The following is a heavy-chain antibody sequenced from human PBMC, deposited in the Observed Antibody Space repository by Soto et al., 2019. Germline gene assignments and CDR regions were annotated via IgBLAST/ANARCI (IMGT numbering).Heavy chain of an antibody. J-gene: IGHJ4*02. CDR3: AKDPRHDCLWGSSPLTAGYFHY. D-gene: IGHD3-16*01. V-gene: IGHV3-23*01. CDR2: ISGSGSST. Sequence: EVQLLESGGGLVQPGGSLRLSCAASGFTFNSYAVSWVRQAPGKGLELVSTISGSGSSTYYADSVRGRFTISRDNSKNTLYLQLNSLSAEDTAIYYCAKDPRHDCLWGSSPLTAGYFHYWGQGTLVTVSA. CDR1: GFTFNSYA.